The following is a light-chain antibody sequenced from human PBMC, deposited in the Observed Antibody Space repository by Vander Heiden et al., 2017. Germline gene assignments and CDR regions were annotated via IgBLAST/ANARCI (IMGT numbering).Light chain of an antibody. J-gene: IGLJ1*01. Sequence: SGSPGQSITISCTGTSSDVGGYNYVSWYQQHPGKAPKLMIYDVSNRPSGVSKRFSGSKSGNTASLTISGLQAEDEADYYCSSYTSSSSYVFGTGTKVTVL. CDR1: SSDVGGYNY. CDR2: DVS. V-gene: IGLV2-14*03. CDR3: SSYTSSSSYV.